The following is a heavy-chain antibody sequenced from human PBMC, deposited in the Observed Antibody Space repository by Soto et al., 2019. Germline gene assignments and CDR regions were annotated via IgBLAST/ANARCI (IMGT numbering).Heavy chain of an antibody. D-gene: IGHD2-21*02. CDR3: AREGMPVVTPTQPYWYFDH. CDR2: IWYDGSNK. CDR1: GFTFSSYG. V-gene: IGHV3-33*01. Sequence: QVQLVESGGGVVQPGRSLRLSCAASGFTFSSYGIHWVRQAPGKGLEWVAGIWYDGSNKYYADSVKGRFTSSRDNSKNTLYLQMNSLRDEDTAVYYCAREGMPVVTPTQPYWYFDHWGRGTLVTVSS. J-gene: IGHJ2*01.